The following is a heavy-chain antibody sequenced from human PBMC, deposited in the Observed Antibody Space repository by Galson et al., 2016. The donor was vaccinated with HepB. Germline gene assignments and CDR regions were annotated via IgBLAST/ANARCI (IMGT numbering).Heavy chain of an antibody. CDR1: GASVASGNFY. CDR2: SFSGRSF. D-gene: IGHD2-21*02. V-gene: IGHV4-61*01. CDR3: ASGPIRCLNSGCYSWSDL. J-gene: IGHJ5*02. Sequence: SETLSLTCTVSGASVASGNFYFSWIRQPPGKALEWLGPSFSGRSFPYNRSPRSPLPFSVPEAQNQLSRDLTSLTAAHTATYYCASGPIRCLNSGCYSWSDLWGKGILVVVSS.